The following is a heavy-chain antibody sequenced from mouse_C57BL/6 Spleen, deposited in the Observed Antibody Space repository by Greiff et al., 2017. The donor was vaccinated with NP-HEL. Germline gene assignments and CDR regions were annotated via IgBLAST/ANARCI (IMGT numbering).Heavy chain of an antibody. J-gene: IGHJ1*03. CDR1: GYTFTSYW. V-gene: IGHV1-52*01. Sequence: QVQLQQPGAELVRPGSSVKLSCKASGYTFTSYWMHWVKQRPIQGLEWIGNIDPSDSETHYNQKFKDKATLTVDKSSSTAYMQLSSLTSEDSAVYYCARSDYYSNYLYFDVWGTGTTVTVSS. D-gene: IGHD2-5*01. CDR3: ARSDYYSNYLYFDV. CDR2: IDPSDSET.